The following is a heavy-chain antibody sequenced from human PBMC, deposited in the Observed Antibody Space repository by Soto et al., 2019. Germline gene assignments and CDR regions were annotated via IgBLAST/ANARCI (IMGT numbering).Heavy chain of an antibody. V-gene: IGHV4-34*01. Sequence: SSETLSLTCAVYGGSFSGYYWSWIRQPPGKGLEWIGEINHSGSTNYNPSLKSRVTISVDTSKNQFSLKLSSVTAADTAVYYCAREGVGIYSSSSGFVDYWGQGTLVTVSS. CDR1: GGSFSGYY. CDR2: INHSGST. J-gene: IGHJ4*02. CDR3: AREGVGIYSSSSGFVDY. D-gene: IGHD6-6*01.